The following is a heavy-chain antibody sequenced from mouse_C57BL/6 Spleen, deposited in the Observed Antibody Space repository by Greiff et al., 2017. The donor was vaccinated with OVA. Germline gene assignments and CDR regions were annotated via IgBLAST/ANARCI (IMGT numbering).Heavy chain of an antibody. CDR2: IYPGSGST. V-gene: IGHV1-55*01. CDR3: ARKTTVVNNYAMDY. CDR1: GYTFTSYS. J-gene: IGHJ4*01. Sequence: QVQLQQPGAELVKPGASVKMSCKASGYTFTSYSITWVKLRPGQGLEWIGDIYPGSGSTNYNEKFKSKATLTVDTSSSTAYMQLSSLPSEDSAVSYCARKTTVVNNYAMDYWGQGTSVTVSS. D-gene: IGHD1-1*01.